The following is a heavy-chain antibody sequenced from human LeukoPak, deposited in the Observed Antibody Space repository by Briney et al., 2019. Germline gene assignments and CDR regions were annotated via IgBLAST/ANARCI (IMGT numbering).Heavy chain of an antibody. J-gene: IGHJ3*02. CDR1: GGTFSSYA. CDR3: VREQVTWSSGAFDI. CDR2: IIPIFGTA. D-gene: IGHD4-11*01. Sequence: GASVKVSCKASGGTFSSYAISWVRQAPGQGLEGVGGIIPIFGTANYAQKFQGRVTITADESTSTAYMELSSLRSEDPAVYYCVREQVTWSSGAFDIWGQGTMVTVSS. V-gene: IGHV1-69*13.